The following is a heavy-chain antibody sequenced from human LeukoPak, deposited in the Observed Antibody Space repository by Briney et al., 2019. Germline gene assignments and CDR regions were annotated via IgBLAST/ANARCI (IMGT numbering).Heavy chain of an antibody. J-gene: IGHJ3*02. V-gene: IGHV4-59*01. D-gene: IGHD2-2*01. CDR1: GGSISSYY. CDR2: IYYSGST. CDR3: ARAIVVVPAALHDAFDI. Sequence: PSETLSLTCTVSGGSISSYYWSWIRQPPGKGLEWIGYIYYSGSTNYNPSLKSRVTISVDTSKNQFSLKLSSVTAADTAVYYCARAIVVVPAALHDAFDIWGQGTMVTVSS.